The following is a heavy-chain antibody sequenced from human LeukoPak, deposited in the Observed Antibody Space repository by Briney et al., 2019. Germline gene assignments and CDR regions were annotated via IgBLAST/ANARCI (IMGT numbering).Heavy chain of an antibody. D-gene: IGHD3-22*01. J-gene: IGHJ5*02. CDR2: IYHSGST. Sequence: PSETLSLTCTVSGGSISSGGYYWSWIRQPPGKGLEWIGYIYHSGSTYYNPSLKSRVTISVDRSKNQFSLKLSSVTAADTAVYYCARDYYEEDENWFDPWGQGTLVTVSS. CDR1: GGSISSGGYY. CDR3: ARDYYEEDENWFDP. V-gene: IGHV4-30-2*01.